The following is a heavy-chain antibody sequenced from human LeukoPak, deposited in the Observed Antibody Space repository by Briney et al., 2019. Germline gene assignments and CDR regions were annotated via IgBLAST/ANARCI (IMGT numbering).Heavy chain of an antibody. J-gene: IGHJ6*02. CDR2: ISNSSSYI. V-gene: IGHV3-21*01. D-gene: IGHD5-12*01. Sequence: GGSLTLSCAASGFTFSSYNMNWVRQPPGKGLEWVSSISNSSSYIYYADSVKGRSTISRDNAKNSLYLQMNSLRAEDTAVYYCARDQGYSGYDWTMGYYYYGMGVWGQGTTVTVSS. CDR3: ARDQGYSGYDWTMGYYYYGMGV. CDR1: GFTFSSYN.